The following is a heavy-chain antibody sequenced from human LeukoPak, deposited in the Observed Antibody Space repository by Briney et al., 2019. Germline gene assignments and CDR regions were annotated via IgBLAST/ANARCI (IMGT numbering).Heavy chain of an antibody. D-gene: IGHD3-22*01. CDR1: GYSFTSYW. J-gene: IGHJ4*02. CDR2: IYPGDSDT. Sequence: GESLKISCKGSGYSFTSYWIGWVRQLPGKGLEWMGIIYPGDSDTRYSPSFQGQGTISADKSISTAYLQWSSLKASDTAMYYCARLIYDSSGYYSLFDYWGQGTLVTVSS. V-gene: IGHV5-51*01. CDR3: ARLIYDSSGYYSLFDY.